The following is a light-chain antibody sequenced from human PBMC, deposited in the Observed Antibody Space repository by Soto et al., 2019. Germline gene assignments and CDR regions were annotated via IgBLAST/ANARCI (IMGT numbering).Light chain of an antibody. Sequence: DIVMTQSPDSLAVSLGERATINCKSIHSVLYSSNNKNYLAWYQQKPGQHPKLLIYWASTRESGVPDRFSGSGSGTDFILTISRLQAEDVAVYECQQYYSITLSFGGGTKVEIK. J-gene: IGKJ4*01. CDR2: WAS. CDR1: HSVLYSSNNKNY. V-gene: IGKV4-1*01. CDR3: QQYYSITLS.